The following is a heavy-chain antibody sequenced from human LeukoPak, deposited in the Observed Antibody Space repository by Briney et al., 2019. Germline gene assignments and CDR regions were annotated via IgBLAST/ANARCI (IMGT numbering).Heavy chain of an antibody. CDR2: ISSSGSTI. D-gene: IGHD1-1*01. CDR3: ARDVFEDAGTTSFDY. V-gene: IGHV3-11*01. Sequence: PGGSLRPSCAASGFTFSDYYMSWIRQAPGKGLEWVSYISSSGSTIYYADSVKGRFTISRDNAKNSLYLQMNSLRAEDTAVYYCARDVFEDAGTTSFDYWGQGALVTVPS. J-gene: IGHJ4*02. CDR1: GFTFSDYY.